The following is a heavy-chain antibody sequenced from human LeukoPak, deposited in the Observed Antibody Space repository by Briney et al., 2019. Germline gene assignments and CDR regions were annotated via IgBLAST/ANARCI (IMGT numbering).Heavy chain of an antibody. CDR3: ARGGAPLAWFGNLDS. CDR1: GFTFSDHY. D-gene: IGHD3-10*01. J-gene: IGHJ4*02. CDR2: ISTSAGAI. Sequence: GGSLRLSCAASGFTFSDHYMTWIRQAPGKGLEWVSYISTSAGAIYYADSVRGRFTISRDNTKNSLFLQMDNLRADDTAVYYCARGGAPLAWFGNLDSWGQGTLVTVSS. V-gene: IGHV3-11*01.